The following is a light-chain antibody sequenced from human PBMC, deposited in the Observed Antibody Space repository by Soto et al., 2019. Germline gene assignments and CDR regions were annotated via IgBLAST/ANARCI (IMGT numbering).Light chain of an antibody. CDR3: QQHDNWPLT. CDR1: QSVSSN. CDR2: GAS. V-gene: IGKV3-15*01. Sequence: EIVMTQSPATLSVSPGERATLSCRASQSVSSNLAWYQQRPGQAPRLLFHGASTRATGIPVRFSGSGSGTEFTLTISSLQSEDFAVYYCQQHDNWPLTFGGGTTVEI. J-gene: IGKJ4*01.